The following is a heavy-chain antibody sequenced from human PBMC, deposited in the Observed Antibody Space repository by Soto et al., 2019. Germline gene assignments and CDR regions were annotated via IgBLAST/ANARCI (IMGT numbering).Heavy chain of an antibody. CDR3: ASPLPHYYDSSGYYPGY. CDR1: GYLISSGYY. Sequence: SETLSLTCSVSGYLISSGYYWGWIRQTPGKGLEWLGSIDYSGRTYYNPSLKSRVSTSVDLSKNQFSLNLRSVTAADTAVYYCASPLPHYYDSSGYYPGYWGQGTLVTVSS. V-gene: IGHV4-38-2*01. CDR2: IDYSGRT. D-gene: IGHD3-22*01. J-gene: IGHJ4*02.